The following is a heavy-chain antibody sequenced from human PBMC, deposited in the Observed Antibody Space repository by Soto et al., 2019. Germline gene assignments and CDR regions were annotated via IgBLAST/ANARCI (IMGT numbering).Heavy chain of an antibody. CDR1: GYSISSSNW. V-gene: IGHV4-28*01. D-gene: IGHD2-21*02. Sequence: QVQLQESGPGLVKPSDTLSLTCAVSGYSISSSNWWGWIRQPPGKGLECIAYIYYSGSTYDNPSLKSRVAMSVDTCKNQCSLKLSSVTAVDTAVYYGARSVVTTPVRYFDLWGRGTLVTVSS. CDR3: ARSVVTTPVRYFDL. J-gene: IGHJ2*01. CDR2: IYYSGST.